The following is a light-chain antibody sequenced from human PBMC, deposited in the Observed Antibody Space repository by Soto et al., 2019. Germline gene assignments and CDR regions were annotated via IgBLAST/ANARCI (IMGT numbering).Light chain of an antibody. Sequence: EIVMTQSPATLSVSPGERATLSCRASQSVSSDLAWYQQKPGQAPRLLIYGASTRATGIPVRFSGSGSGTEFTLTISSLQSEDFAVYSCQQYNNWPLTFGGGTKVEIK. CDR3: QQYNNWPLT. CDR1: QSVSSD. J-gene: IGKJ4*01. CDR2: GAS. V-gene: IGKV3-15*01.